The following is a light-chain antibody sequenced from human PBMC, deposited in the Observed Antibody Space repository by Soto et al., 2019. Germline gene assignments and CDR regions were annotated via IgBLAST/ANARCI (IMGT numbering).Light chain of an antibody. V-gene: IGKV3-20*01. J-gene: IGKJ1*01. CDR2: GAS. CDR1: QSVSSSY. Sequence: IVLTQSPGTLSLSPGKRATLSCKASQSVSSSYLAWYQQKPGQAPRVLIYGASNRATGIPDRFSGSGSGTDFTLTISRPEPEDFAVYYCQHYGSSILFGQGTKVEIK. CDR3: QHYGSSIL.